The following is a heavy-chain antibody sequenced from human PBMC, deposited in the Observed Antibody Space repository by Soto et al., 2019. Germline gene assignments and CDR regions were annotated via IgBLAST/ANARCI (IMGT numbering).Heavy chain of an antibody. CDR1: GYTFTSYG. J-gene: IGHJ6*02. V-gene: IGHV1-18*04. Sequence: QVQLVQSGGEVTKPGASVKVSYKSSGYTFTSYGVSWVRQATGQGLEWLGWISVYTGNTKQAQKFQDRVTLTTEASTSTAYLELRNLRSDDTAVYYCVRDRCTTDKCYTHHFDVWGQGTTVTVSS. CDR2: ISVYTGNT. D-gene: IGHD2-8*01. CDR3: VRDRCTTDKCYTHHFDV.